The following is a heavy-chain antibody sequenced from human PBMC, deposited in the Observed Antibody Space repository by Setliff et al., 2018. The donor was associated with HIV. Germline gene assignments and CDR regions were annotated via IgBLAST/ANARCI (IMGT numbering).Heavy chain of an antibody. D-gene: IGHD3-22*01. CDR1: GYTFTDYS. Sequence: ASVKVSCKTSGYTFTDYSIHWARQAPGQGLEWMGWSNPKSGGISYAQKFQGRVTMTRDTSISTAYMELSGLRSDDTAVYYCARGISRDMFGYYRDEYFQHWGQGTLVTVSS. CDR3: ARGISRDMFGYYRDEYFQH. CDR2: SNPKSGGI. V-gene: IGHV1-2*02. J-gene: IGHJ1*01.